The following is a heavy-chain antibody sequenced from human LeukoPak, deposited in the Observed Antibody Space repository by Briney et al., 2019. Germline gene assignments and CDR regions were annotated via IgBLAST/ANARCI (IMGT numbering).Heavy chain of an antibody. CDR1: GGSISSYY. CDR2: IYTSGST. V-gene: IGHV4-4*07. CDR3: ARSSGWYWFDP. J-gene: IGHJ5*02. Sequence: ASETLSLTCTVSGGSISSYYWSWIRQPAGKGLEWIGRIYTSGSTYYNPSLKSRVTMSVDTSQNQFSLKLSSVIAADTAVYYCARSSGWYWFDPWGQGTLVTVSS. D-gene: IGHD6-19*01.